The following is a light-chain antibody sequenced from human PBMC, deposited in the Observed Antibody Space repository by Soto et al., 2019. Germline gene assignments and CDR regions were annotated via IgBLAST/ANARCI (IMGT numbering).Light chain of an antibody. CDR3: QQRSNWWT. CDR2: GAS. Sequence: MVLTQSPGALSLSPGERATLSCRASQSVSSSYLAWYQQKPGQAPRLLIYGASSRATGIPDRFSGSGSGTDFTLTISSLEPEDFAVYYCQQRSNWWTFGQGTKVDNK. V-gene: IGKV3D-20*02. J-gene: IGKJ1*01. CDR1: QSVSSSY.